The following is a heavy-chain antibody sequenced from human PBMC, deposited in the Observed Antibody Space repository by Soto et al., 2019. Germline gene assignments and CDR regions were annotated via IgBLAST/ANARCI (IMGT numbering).Heavy chain of an antibody. CDR3: AREPYSSSWYGVGANAFDI. CDR1: DGSISSYY. V-gene: IGHV4-4*07. Sequence: PSETLSLTCTVSDGSISSYYWSWIRQPAGKGLEWIGRIYTSGSTNYNPSLKSRVTMSVDTSKNQFSLKLSSVTAADTAVYYSAREPYSSSWYGVGANAFDIWGQGTTVTVSS. CDR2: IYTSGST. J-gene: IGHJ3*02. D-gene: IGHD6-13*01.